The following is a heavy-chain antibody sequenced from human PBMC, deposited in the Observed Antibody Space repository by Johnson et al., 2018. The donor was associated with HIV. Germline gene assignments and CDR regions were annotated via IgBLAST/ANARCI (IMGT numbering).Heavy chain of an antibody. CDR2: ISYDGSNK. CDR3: ARDWDAFDI. Sequence: QVHLVESGGGVVQPGRSMRLSCAASGFTFSSYGMHWVRQAPGKGLEWVAVISYDGSNKYYADSVKGRFTISRDNAKNSLYLQMNSLRAEDTAVYYCARDWDAFDIWGQGTMVTVSS. V-gene: IGHV3-30*03. CDR1: GFTFSSYG. J-gene: IGHJ3*02.